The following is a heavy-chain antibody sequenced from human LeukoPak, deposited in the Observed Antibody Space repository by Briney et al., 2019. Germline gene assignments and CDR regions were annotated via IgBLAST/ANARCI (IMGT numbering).Heavy chain of an antibody. Sequence: GGSLRLSCAVSGLTFSSSWMHWVRQAPGKGLEWVSGISWNSGSIGYADSVKGRFTISRDNAKNSLYLQMNSLRAEDTALYYCAKDIGRYGDYGYFDYWGQGTLVTVSS. D-gene: IGHD4-17*01. J-gene: IGHJ4*02. CDR1: GLTFSSSW. CDR3: AKDIGRYGDYGYFDY. V-gene: IGHV3-9*01. CDR2: ISWNSGSI.